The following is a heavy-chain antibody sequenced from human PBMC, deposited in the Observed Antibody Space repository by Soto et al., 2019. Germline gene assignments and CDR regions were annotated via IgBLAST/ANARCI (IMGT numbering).Heavy chain of an antibody. Sequence: QVQLQQWGAGLLKPSETLSLTCAVYGGFVSSGSYYWSWIRQPPGKGLEWIGEMSHSGGTHFKPSPKSRVTISVDTSKNQFSRTMSSATAADTALYYCARVERGTATTVVDAFDIWGPGTMVTVSS. J-gene: IGHJ3*02. CDR2: MSHSGGT. CDR1: GGFVSSGSYY. CDR3: ARVERGTATTVVDAFDI. V-gene: IGHV4-34*01. D-gene: IGHD1-1*01.